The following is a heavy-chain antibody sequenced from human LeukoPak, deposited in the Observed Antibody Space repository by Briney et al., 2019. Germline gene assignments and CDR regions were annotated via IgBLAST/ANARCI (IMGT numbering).Heavy chain of an antibody. CDR3: ARETVRKCFDY. J-gene: IGHJ4*02. CDR1: GGSFSGYY. CDR2: IYHSGST. V-gene: IGHV4-34*01. Sequence: PSETLSLTCAVYGGSFSGYYWSWIRQPPGKGLEWIGYIYHSGSTYYNPSLKSRVTISVDTSKNQFSLKLSSVTAADTAVYYCARETVRKCFDYWGQGTLVTVSS. D-gene: IGHD1-1*01.